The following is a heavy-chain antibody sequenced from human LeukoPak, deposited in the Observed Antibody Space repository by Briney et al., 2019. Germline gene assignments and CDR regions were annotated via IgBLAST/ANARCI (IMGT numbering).Heavy chain of an antibody. CDR1: GFTFCSYA. D-gene: IGHD1-26*01. CDR2: ISNSGGST. CDR3: AARSRSGGIVGVTGY. V-gene: IGHV3-23*01. Sequence: GGSLRLSCAASGFTFCSYAMSWVRQAPGKGLEWVSAISNSGGSTYYTDSVKGRFTISRDNSKNTLYLQMNSLRAEDTAVYYCAARSRSGGIVGVTGYWGQGTLVTVSS. J-gene: IGHJ4*02.